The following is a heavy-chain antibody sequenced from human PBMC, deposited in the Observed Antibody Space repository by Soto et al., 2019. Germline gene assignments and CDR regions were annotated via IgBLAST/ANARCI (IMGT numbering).Heavy chain of an antibody. CDR3: ARVVGRWYFDY. CDR1: GFTFSSYW. CDR2: IKQDGSEK. D-gene: IGHD2-15*01. V-gene: IGHV3-7*01. J-gene: IGHJ4*02. Sequence: VESGGGLVQPGGSLRLSCAASGFTFSSYWMSWVRQAPGKGLEWVANIKQDGSEKYYVDSVKVRFTISRDNAKNSLYLQMNSLRAEDTAVYYCARVVGRWYFDYWGQGTLVTVSS.